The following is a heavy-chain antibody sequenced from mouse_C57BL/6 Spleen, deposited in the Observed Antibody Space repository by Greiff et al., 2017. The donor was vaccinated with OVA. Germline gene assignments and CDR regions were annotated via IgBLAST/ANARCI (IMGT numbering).Heavy chain of an antibody. J-gene: IGHJ4*01. D-gene: IGHD1-1*01. CDR3: ARYDDGSSLDYYAMDY. Sequence: QVQLQQPGAELVKPGASVKMSCKASGYTFTSYWITWVKQRPGQGLEWIGDIYPGSGSTNYNEKFKGKATLTVDTSSSTAYMQLSSLTSEDSAVYYCARYDDGSSLDYYAMDYWGQGTSVTVSS. V-gene: IGHV1-55*01. CDR1: GYTFTSYW. CDR2: IYPGSGST.